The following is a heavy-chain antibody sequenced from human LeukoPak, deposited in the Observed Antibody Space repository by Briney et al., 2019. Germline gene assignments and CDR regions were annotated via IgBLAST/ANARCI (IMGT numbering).Heavy chain of an antibody. CDR2: IKSKTDGGTT. V-gene: IGHV3-15*01. D-gene: IGHD2-2*01. CDR1: GFTFSNAW. J-gene: IGHJ4*02. CDR3: TTVRYCSSTSCYYLSDY. Sequence: GGSLRLSCAASGFTFSNAWMSWVRQAPGKGLEWVGRIKSKTDGGTTDYAAPVKGRFTISRDDSKGTLYLQMNSLKTEDTAVYYCTTVRYCSSTSCYYLSDYWGQGTLVTVSS.